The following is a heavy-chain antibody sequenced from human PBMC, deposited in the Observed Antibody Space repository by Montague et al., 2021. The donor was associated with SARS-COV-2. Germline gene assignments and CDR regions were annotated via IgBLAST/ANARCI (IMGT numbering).Heavy chain of an antibody. V-gene: IGHV4-59*12. CDR2: IYYSGTT. D-gene: IGHD2-8*01. CDR3: ARANGYYFDY. CDR1: GGPNSRNY. Sequence: SETLSLTCTVSGGPNSRNYWNWIRQPPGKGLEWIGYIYYSGTTNCNPSLKSRVTMSVDTSKNQFSLELSSVTAADTAVYYCARANGYYFDYWGQGTLVTVSS. J-gene: IGHJ4*02.